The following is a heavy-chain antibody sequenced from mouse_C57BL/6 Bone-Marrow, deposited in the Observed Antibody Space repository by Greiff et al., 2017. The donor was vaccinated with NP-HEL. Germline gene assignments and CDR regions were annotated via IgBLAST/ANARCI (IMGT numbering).Heavy chain of an antibody. D-gene: IGHD1-1*01. CDR2: IYPGNGDT. Sequence: LQESGAELVRPGASVKMSCKASGYTFTSYNMHWVKQTPRQGLEWIGAIYPGNGDTSYNQKFKGKATLTVDKSSSTAYMKLSSLTSEDSAVYFCARSYYGSSSPGDYWGQGTSVTVSS. CDR3: ARSYYGSSSPGDY. J-gene: IGHJ4*01. CDR1: GYTFTSYN. V-gene: IGHV1-12*01.